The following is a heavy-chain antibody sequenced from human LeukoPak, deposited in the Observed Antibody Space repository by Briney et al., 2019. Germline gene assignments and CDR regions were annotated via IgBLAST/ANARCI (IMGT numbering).Heavy chain of an antibody. CDR2: IRYDGIVT. CDR1: EFTFSNYW. Sequence: GGSLRLSCVASEFTFSNYWIHWVRQPPGKGLVWVSRIRYDGIVTNYADSVEGRFTISRDNAKNTVHLQMNSLRDDDTAVYYCERANPADFNLWGRGTLVTVSS. D-gene: IGHD1-14*01. J-gene: IGHJ2*01. CDR3: ERANPADFNL. V-gene: IGHV3-74*01.